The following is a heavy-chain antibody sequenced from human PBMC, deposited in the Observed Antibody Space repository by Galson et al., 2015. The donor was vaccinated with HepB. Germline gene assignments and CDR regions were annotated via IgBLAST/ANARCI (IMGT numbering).Heavy chain of an antibody. D-gene: IGHD3-9*01. CDR1: GFTFSAYN. V-gene: IGHV3-30-3*01. CDR2: ISPDGSRT. Sequence: SLRLSCAASGFTFSAYNMHWVRQAPVKGLEWLAIISPDGSRTFYADSVRGQFTISRDNSKNTLFLQVDGLRPEDTAMYYCARDFEWNFDLWGQGTLDTVSS. J-gene: IGHJ4*02. CDR3: ARDFEWNFDL.